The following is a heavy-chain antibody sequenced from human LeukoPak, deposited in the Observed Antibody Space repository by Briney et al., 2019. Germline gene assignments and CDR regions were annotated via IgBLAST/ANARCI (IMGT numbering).Heavy chain of an antibody. CDR1: GFTFSSYA. D-gene: IGHD6-19*01. V-gene: IGHV3-64*02. Sequence: PGGSLRLSCAVSGFTFSSYAMSWVRQAPGKGLEYVSAISGNGGSTYYADSVKGRFTISRDNSKNTMYLQMGSLRPEDMAVYYCARGWGFSSGWYYFDFWGQGTLVTVSS. CDR3: ARGWGFSSGWYYFDF. J-gene: IGHJ4*01. CDR2: ISGNGGST.